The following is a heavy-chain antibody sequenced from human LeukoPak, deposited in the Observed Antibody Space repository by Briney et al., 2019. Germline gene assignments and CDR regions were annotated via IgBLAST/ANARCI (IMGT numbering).Heavy chain of an antibody. CDR2: ISDSGDST. J-gene: IGHJ4*02. V-gene: IGHV3-23*01. CDR3: AVQYSRTWNVGSY. D-gene: IGHD6-13*01. Sequence: PGGSLRLSCATSGFTFSNYAMSWVRQAPGKGLEWVSGISDSGDSTQYANSVKGRFTISRDSSENTLFLQMNSLRVEDTAVYYCAVQYSRTWNVGSYWGQGTLVTVSS. CDR1: GFTFSNYA.